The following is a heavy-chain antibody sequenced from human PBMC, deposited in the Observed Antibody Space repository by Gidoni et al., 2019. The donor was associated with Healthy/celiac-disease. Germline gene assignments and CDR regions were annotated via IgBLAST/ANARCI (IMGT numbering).Heavy chain of an antibody. CDR2: IYYSGST. J-gene: IGHJ6*02. V-gene: IGHV4-59*01. D-gene: IGHD3-3*01. CDR3: ARFFPVFFMDV. Sequence: QVQLQESGPGLVKPSETLYLTCTVSGGSISSYYWSWIRQPPGKGLEWIGYIYYSGSTNYNPSLKSRVTISVDTSKNQFSLKLSSVTAADTAVYYCARFFPVFFMDVWGQGTTVTVSS. CDR1: GGSISSYY.